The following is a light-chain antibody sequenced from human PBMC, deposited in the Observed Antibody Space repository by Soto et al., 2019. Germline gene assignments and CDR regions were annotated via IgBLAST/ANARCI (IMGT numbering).Light chain of an antibody. CDR2: DAS. CDR1: QSVGNH. V-gene: IGKV3-11*01. CDR3: QQRDIWPLS. J-gene: IGKJ4*01. Sequence: EVELTQSPATLSLSPGERANLSCRASQSVGNHLAWYQQKAGQAPRLLIYDASNRATGVPARFSGRGSATYFTLTISGLERDDFAVYYCQQRDIWPLSFGGGTKVDIK.